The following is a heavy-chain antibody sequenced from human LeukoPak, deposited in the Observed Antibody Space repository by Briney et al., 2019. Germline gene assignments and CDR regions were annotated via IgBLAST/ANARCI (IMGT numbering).Heavy chain of an antibody. D-gene: IGHD3-22*01. CDR2: ISSSSSYI. V-gene: IGHV3-21*01. CDR1: GFTFSSYS. Sequence: GSLRLSCAASGFTFSSYSMNWVRQAPGKGLGWVSFISSSSSYIYYADSVKGRFTISRDNAKNSLYLQMNSLRAEDTAVYYCARDYFDGGGYYYLAYWGQGTLVTVSS. CDR3: ARDYFDGGGYYYLAY. J-gene: IGHJ4*02.